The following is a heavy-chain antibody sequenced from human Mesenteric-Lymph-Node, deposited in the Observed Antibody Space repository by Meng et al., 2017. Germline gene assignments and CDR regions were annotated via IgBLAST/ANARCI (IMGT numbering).Heavy chain of an antibody. CDR3: LRATDYGANYFDP. Sequence: EVQLVELGGALVQAGGLLRLSCAASGFTFSSSWMHWVRQGPGKGLVWASRISDDGSTTSYADFVKGRFTISRDNAKKTLYLQMNSLRAEDTAVYYCLRATDYGANYFDPWGQGTLVTVSS. J-gene: IGHJ5*02. CDR1: GFTFSSSW. D-gene: IGHD4/OR15-4a*01. CDR2: ISDDGSTT. V-gene: IGHV3-74*01.